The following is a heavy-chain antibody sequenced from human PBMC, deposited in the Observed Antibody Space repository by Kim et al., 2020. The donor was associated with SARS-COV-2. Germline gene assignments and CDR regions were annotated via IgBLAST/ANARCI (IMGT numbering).Heavy chain of an antibody. J-gene: IGHJ4*02. Sequence: SWEGPFTKSRDNAKNSLYLQMNSLRAEDTAVYYCARSPTDVAAAGSFDYWGQGTLVTVSS. D-gene: IGHD6-13*01. CDR3: ARSPTDVAAAGSFDY. V-gene: IGHV3-11*06.